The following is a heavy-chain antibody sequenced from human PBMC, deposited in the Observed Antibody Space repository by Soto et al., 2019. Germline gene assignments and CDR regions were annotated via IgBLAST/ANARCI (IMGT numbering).Heavy chain of an antibody. J-gene: IGHJ6*02. V-gene: IGHV5-51*01. CDR2: IYPGDSDT. Sequence: PGESLKISCKGSGYSFTSYWIGWVRQMPGKGLEWMGIIYPGDSDTRYSPSFQGQVTISADKSISTAYLQWSSLKASDTAMYYCARVLVILWFGDFHYGMDVWGQGTTVTVSS. D-gene: IGHD3-10*01. CDR3: ARVLVILWFGDFHYGMDV. CDR1: GYSFTSYW.